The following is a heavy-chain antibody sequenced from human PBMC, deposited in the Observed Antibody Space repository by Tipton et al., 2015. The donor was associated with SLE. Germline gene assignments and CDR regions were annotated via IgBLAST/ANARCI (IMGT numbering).Heavy chain of an antibody. V-gene: IGHV1-69*01. J-gene: IGHJ6*02. CDR1: AGTFSSYV. Sequence: QVQLVQSGAEVKKPGSSVKVSCKASAGTFSSYVISWVRQAPGQGLEWMGGIIPTFGTTNYAQKFQGRVTITADESTSTAYMELSSLRSEDTAVYHCATFGSLKNNGVDVWGQGTTVTVSS. CDR3: ATFGSLKNNGVDV. CDR2: IIPTFGTT. D-gene: IGHD3-16*01.